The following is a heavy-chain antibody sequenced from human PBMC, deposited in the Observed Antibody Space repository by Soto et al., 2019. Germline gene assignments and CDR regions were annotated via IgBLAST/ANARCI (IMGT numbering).Heavy chain of an antibody. J-gene: IGHJ4*01. CDR2: LWYDGSNK. D-gene: IGHD6-19*01. V-gene: IGHV3-33*01. Sequence: APGKGLEWVAVLWYDGSNKYYADSVKGRFTISRDNSKNTLYLQMNSLRAEDTAVYYCASGQQWLVHNSFFYY. CDR3: ASGQQWLVHNSFFYY.